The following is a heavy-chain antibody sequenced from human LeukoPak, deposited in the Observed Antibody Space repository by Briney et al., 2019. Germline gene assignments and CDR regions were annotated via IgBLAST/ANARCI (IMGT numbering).Heavy chain of an antibody. D-gene: IGHD2-2*01. Sequence: ASVKVSCKASGYTFTSYYMHWVRQAPGQGLEWMGIINPSGGSTSYAQKFQGRVTMTRDTSTSTVYMELSSLRSEDTAVYYCSSSTCCSSFSSSLRIDSFDIWGQGTMVTVSS. CDR2: INPSGGST. CDR1: GYTFTSYY. CDR3: SSSTCCSSFSSSLRIDSFDI. J-gene: IGHJ3*02. V-gene: IGHV1-46*01.